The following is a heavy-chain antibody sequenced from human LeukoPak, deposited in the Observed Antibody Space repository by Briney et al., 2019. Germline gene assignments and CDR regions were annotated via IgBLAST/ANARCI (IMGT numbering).Heavy chain of an antibody. J-gene: IGHJ4*02. D-gene: IGHD3-9*01. CDR2: INHSGNT. V-gene: IGHV4-34*01. CDR3: ARISSRSQWTGKIFHY. Sequence: SETLSLTCAVYGGSFSGYYWSWIRQPPGKGLEWIGEINHSGNTNYNPSLKSRVTISVDTSKNQFSLKLSSVTAADTAVYYCARISSRSQWTGKIFHYWGQGTLVTVSS. CDR1: GGSFSGYY.